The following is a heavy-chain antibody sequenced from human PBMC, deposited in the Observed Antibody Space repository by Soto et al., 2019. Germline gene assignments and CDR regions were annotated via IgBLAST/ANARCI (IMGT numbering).Heavy chain of an antibody. J-gene: IGHJ5*02. Sequence: QLQLQESGPGLVKPSETLSLTCTVSGGSITSGNYYWGWIRQPPGKVLEWIGSIYYTGTTFYNPTLRSAVRISVVTSNAQFPLRLSPVTAAHTAVYYCARHRVACTTTSCDVHWFGPWGQRTLVTLSS. V-gene: IGHV4-39*01. CDR3: ARHRVACTTTSCDVHWFGP. CDR1: GGSITSGNYY. D-gene: IGHD2-2*01. CDR2: IYYTGTT.